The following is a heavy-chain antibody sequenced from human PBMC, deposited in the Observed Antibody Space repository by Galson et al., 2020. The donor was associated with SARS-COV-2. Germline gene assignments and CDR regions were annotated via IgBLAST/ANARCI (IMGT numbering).Heavy chain of an antibody. CDR2: ISHSGGT. J-gene: IGHJ3*02. Sequence: SQTLSLTCAVSGTSISSGSYSWNWIRQPPGKGLEWIGYISHSGGTYYNPSLKSRVTISGDRSKNQFSLRLSSVTAADTAVYYCARLHYGEYAPEAFDIWGPGTWVTVAS. D-gene: IGHD4-17*01. V-gene: IGHV4-30-2*01. CDR1: GTSISSGSYS. CDR3: ARLHYGEYAPEAFDI.